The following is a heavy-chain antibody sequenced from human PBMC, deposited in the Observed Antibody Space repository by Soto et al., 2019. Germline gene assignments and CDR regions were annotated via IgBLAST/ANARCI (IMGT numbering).Heavy chain of an antibody. Sequence: SETPALSCTVCGGSVCSGGYYGSWIHQPPGKGLEWIGYIYYSGSTNYNPSLKSRVTISVDTSKNQFSLKLSSVTAADTAVYYCARHDLRGGSYDYWGQGTLVTVSS. CDR1: GGSVCSGGYY. V-gene: IGHV4-61*08. J-gene: IGHJ4*02. D-gene: IGHD3-16*01. CDR3: ARHDLRGGSYDY. CDR2: IYYSGST.